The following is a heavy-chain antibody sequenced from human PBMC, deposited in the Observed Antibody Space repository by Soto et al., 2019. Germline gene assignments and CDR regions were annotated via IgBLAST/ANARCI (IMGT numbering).Heavy chain of an antibody. CDR2: INDGGDDT. J-gene: IGHJ5*02. D-gene: IGHD3-10*01. V-gene: IGHV3-23*01. CDR3: AKGGISVIRGVIRVSSFDP. CDR1: TFTFATYA. Sequence: EVQLLESGGGLVQPGGSLRLSCAASTFTFATYAMSWVRQAPGKGLEWVSSINDGGDDTYYADSVKGRFTISRDNSKNTLYLQMNSLRAEDTAVYYCAKGGISVIRGVIRVSSFDPWGQGTLVTVSS.